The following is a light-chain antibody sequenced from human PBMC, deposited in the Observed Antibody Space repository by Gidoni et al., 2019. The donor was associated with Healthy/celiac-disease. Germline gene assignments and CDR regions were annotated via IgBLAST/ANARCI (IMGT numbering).Light chain of an antibody. Sequence: EIVLTQSPATLSLSPGERATLSCRASQRVSSYLAWYQQQPGQAPRLLIYDASNRATGIPARFSGSGSATAFTLTISSLEPEDFAVYYCQQRSNWPPLTFGGXTKVEIK. J-gene: IGKJ4*01. CDR3: QQRSNWPPLT. CDR1: QRVSSY. V-gene: IGKV3-11*01. CDR2: DAS.